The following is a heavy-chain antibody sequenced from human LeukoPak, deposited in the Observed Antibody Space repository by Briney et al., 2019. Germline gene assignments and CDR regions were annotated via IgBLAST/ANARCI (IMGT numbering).Heavy chain of an antibody. CDR3: ARRGRDYDILTGYYPRGFDI. D-gene: IGHD3-9*01. J-gene: IGHJ3*02. V-gene: IGHV4-4*09. CDR1: GGSISSYY. Sequence: KPSETLSLTCTVSGGSISSYYWSWIRRPPGKGLEWIGYIYTSGTTDYNPSLKSRVTISVDMSKNQFSLRLSSVTAADTAVYYCARRGRDYDILTGYYPRGFDIWGQGTMVTVSS. CDR2: IYTSGTT.